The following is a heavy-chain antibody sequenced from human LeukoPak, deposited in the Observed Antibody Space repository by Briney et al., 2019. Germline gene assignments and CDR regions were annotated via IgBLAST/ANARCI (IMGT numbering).Heavy chain of an antibody. V-gene: IGHV3-7*01. CDR1: GFTFSSYW. D-gene: IGHD6-6*01. CDR3: ARAYSSSAPYYYYYMDV. CDR2: IKQDGSEK. Sequence: GGSLRLSCAASGFTFSSYWMSWVRQAPGKGLEWVANIKQDGSEKYYVDSVKGRFTISRDNAKNSLYLQMNSLRAEDTAVYYCARAYSSSAPYYYYYMDVWGKGTTVTVSS. J-gene: IGHJ6*03.